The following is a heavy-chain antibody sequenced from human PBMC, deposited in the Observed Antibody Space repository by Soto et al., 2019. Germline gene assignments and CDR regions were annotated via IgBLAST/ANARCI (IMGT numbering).Heavy chain of an antibody. CDR1: DFTVIGNH. CDR2: IYSGGPT. V-gene: IGHV3-53*04. CDR3: ARALRCCGMGV. D-gene: IGHD4-17*01. Sequence: GGSLRLSCAASDFTVIGNHMSWVRQAPGKGLEWVAVIYSGGPTYYADSVKGRFTISRQNSKNALYLQMNSLRAEDTAVYYCARALRCCGMGVWGQGTTVTVSS. J-gene: IGHJ6*02.